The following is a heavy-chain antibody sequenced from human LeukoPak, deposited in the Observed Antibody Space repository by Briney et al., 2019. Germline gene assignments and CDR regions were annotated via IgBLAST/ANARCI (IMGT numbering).Heavy chain of an antibody. CDR3: AKVGAWEPQRVFEN. CDR2: VGRDGSEK. CDR1: GFTFSDYW. D-gene: IGHD1-14*01. V-gene: IGHV3-7*01. Sequence: QPGGSLRLSCAASGFTFSDYWMTWVRQVPGKGLEWVANVGRDGSEKNYVDSVEGRFTISRDNAKKSLYLEMNSLRVEDTALYYCAKVGAWEPQRVFENWGQGTLVTVSS. J-gene: IGHJ4*02.